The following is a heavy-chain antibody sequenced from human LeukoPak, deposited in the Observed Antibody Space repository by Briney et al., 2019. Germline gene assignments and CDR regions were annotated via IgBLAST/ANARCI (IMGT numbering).Heavy chain of an antibody. CDR2: IYTSGST. Sequence: PSQTLSLTCTVSGDSISSGDYYWSWIRQPAGQGLEWIGRIYTSGSTDYNPSLKSRVTISVDTSKNQFSLKLTSLTAADTAVYYCARETHLRHCSSGSCYGHNWFDPWGQGTLVTVSS. CDR3: ARETHLRHCSSGSCYGHNWFDP. J-gene: IGHJ5*02. CDR1: GDSISSGDYY. V-gene: IGHV4-61*02. D-gene: IGHD2-15*01.